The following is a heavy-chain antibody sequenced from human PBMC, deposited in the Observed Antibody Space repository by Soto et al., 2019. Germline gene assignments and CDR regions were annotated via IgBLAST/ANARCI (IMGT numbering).Heavy chain of an antibody. V-gene: IGHV4-39*01. CDR3: ARQSCGGRRYLRRGWFDP. D-gene: IGHD2-15*01. CDR2: IYYSGST. J-gene: IGHJ5*02. Sequence: SETWSLRCTGSGGTISSSGYFVCWIRHDPGKGLEWIGSIYYSGSTYYNPSLKSRVTISVDTSKNQFSLKLSSVTAADTAVYYCARQSCGGRRYLRRGWFDPFGQAPLVT. CDR1: GGTISSSGYF.